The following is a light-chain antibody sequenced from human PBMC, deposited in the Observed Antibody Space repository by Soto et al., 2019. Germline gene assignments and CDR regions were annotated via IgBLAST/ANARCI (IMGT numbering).Light chain of an antibody. CDR2: GAS. CDR1: QRVSSN. V-gene: IGKV3-15*01. CDR3: QQFYNWPRT. Sequence: EIVMTQSPGTLSVSPGERATLSCRASQRVSSNLAWYQQKPGQAPRLLIYGASTRATGISARFSGSGSETEFTLTISSLQSEDFAVYYCQQFYNWPRTFGQGTKVEIK. J-gene: IGKJ1*01.